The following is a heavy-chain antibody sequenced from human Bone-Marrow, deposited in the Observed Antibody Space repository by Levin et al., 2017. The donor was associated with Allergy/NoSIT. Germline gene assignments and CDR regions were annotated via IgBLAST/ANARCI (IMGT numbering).Heavy chain of an antibody. V-gene: IGHV3-21*01. CDR3: TFSTGGGAFDI. Sequence: PGGSLRLSCTASGFTFSNFGIHWVRQAPGKGLEWVSSISSGGTYIDDADSVKGRFTISRDNAKNSLYLQMNSLRAEDTAVYYCTFSTGGGAFDIWGQGTLVTVSS. CDR2: ISSGGTYI. J-gene: IGHJ3*02. D-gene: IGHD2-15*01. CDR1: GFTFSNFG.